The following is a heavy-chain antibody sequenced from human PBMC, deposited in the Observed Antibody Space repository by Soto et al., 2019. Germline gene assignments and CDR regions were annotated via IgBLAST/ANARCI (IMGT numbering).Heavy chain of an antibody. CDR3: AKGTLGVVPNWFDP. J-gene: IGHJ5*02. CDR2: ISYDGSNK. D-gene: IGHD3-3*01. CDR1: GFTFSSYG. V-gene: IGHV3-30*18. Sequence: PGGSLRLSCAASGFTFSSYGMHWVRQAPGKGLEWVAVISYDGSNKYYADSVKGRFTISRDNSKNTLYLQMNSLRAEDTAVYYCAKGTLGVVPNWFDPWGQGTLVTVSS.